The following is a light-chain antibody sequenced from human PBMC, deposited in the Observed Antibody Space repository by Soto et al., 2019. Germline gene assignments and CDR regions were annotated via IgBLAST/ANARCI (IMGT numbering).Light chain of an antibody. CDR2: EVS. CDR1: SSDVGGYNY. J-gene: IGLJ2*01. CDR3: SSYAGSNNFEVV. V-gene: IGLV2-8*01. Sequence: QSALTQPPSASGSPGQSVTISCTGTSSDVGGYNYVSWYQQHPGKAPKLMIYEVSKRPSGVPDRFSGSKSGNTASLTVSGLQAEDEADSYCSSYAGSNNFEVVFGGGTKLTVL.